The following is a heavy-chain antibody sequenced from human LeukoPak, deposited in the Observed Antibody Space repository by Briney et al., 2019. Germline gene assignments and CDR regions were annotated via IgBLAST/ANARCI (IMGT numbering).Heavy chain of an antibody. V-gene: IGHV1-3*01. CDR3: AAWVEMATIDAFDI. CDR2: INAGNGNT. J-gene: IGHJ3*02. Sequence: ASVKVSCKASGYTLTSYAMHWVRQAPGQRLEWMGWINAGNGNTKYSQKFQGRVTMTEDTSTDTAYMELSSLRSEDTAVYYCAAWVEMATIDAFDIWGQGTMVTVSS. CDR1: GYTLTSYA. D-gene: IGHD5-24*01.